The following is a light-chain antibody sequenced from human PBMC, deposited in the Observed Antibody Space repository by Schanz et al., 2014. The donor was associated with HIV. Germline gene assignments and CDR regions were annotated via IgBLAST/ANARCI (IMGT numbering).Light chain of an antibody. CDR3: AAWDDSLNGVV. Sequence: QSVLTQPPSVSGVPGQRVTISCTGSRSNIGAGYDVHWYQQLPGTAPKLLIYSNNRRPSGVPDRFSGSKSGTSASLAISGLQSEDEADYYCAAWDDSLNGVVFGGGTKLTVL. V-gene: IGLV1-44*01. CDR2: SNN. CDR1: RSNIGAGYD. J-gene: IGLJ3*02.